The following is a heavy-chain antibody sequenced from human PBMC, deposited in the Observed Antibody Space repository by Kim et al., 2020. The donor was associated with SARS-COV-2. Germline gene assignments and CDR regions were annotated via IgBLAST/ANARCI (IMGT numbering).Heavy chain of an antibody. Sequence: SETLSLTCTVSGGSISSSSYYWGWIRQPPGKGLEWIGSIYYSGSTYYNPSLKSRVTISVDTSKNQFSLKLSSVTAADTAVYYCAESSGWYRHFDYWGQGT. V-gene: IGHV4-39*01. CDR3: AESSGWYRHFDY. D-gene: IGHD6-19*01. CDR1: GGSISSSSYY. J-gene: IGHJ4*02. CDR2: IYYSGST.